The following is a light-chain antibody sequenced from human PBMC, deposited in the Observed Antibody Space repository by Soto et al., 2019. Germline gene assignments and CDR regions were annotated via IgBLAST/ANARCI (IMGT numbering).Light chain of an antibody. J-gene: IGKJ4*01. V-gene: IGKV4-1*01. CDR1: QSVLYSSNNKNY. CDR2: WAS. CDR3: QQYYSTPVLT. Sequence: DIVMTQSPDSLAVSLGERATINCKSSQSVLYSSNNKNYLAWYQQKPGQPPKLLIYWASTREFGVPDRFSGSGSGTDFTLTISSLQAEDVAVYYCQQYYSTPVLTFGGGTKVEIK.